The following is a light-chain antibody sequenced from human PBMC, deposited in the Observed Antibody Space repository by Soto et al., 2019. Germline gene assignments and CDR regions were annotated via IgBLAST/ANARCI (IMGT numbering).Light chain of an antibody. J-gene: IGKJ3*01. V-gene: IGKV3-20*01. Sequence: EIVLTQSPGTLSLSPGERATLSCRASQSIYINSLAWYQHKRGQAPRLLIYAATVRATAVPDRFNGSGSGTDFALTISRLEPEDSAMYYCQQYGDSPFAFGPGTKL. CDR1: QSIYINS. CDR3: QQYGDSPFA. CDR2: AAT.